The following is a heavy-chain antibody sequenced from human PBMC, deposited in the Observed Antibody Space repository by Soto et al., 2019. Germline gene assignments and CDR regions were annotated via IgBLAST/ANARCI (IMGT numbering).Heavy chain of an antibody. CDR1: GFTFSSYS. CDR3: ARDVVYSSGWHRNFDY. J-gene: IGHJ4*02. D-gene: IGHD6-19*01. Sequence: EVQLVESGGGLAKPGGSLRLSCAASGFTFSSYSMNWVRQAPGKGLEWVSSISSSSSYIYYADSVKGRFTISRDNATNSLHLQLNSLRAEDTAVYYCARDVVYSSGWHRNFDYWGQGTLVTVSS. V-gene: IGHV3-21*06. CDR2: ISSSSSYI.